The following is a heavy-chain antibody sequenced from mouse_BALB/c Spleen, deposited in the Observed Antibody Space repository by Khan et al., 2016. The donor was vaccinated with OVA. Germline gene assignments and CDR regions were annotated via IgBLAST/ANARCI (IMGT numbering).Heavy chain of an antibody. CDR3: ARGNWQSYYFDY. Sequence: EVQLQQSGPDLVKPGTSVKMSCKASGYIFTNYLIHWVKQKPGQGLEWIGYINPYNGATKYNEKFKGKATMTSDKSSITAYMELSCLTPEDYAVYAGARGNWQSYYFDYWGQGTTLTVSS. CDR1: GYIFTNYL. V-gene: IGHV1S136*01. CDR2: INPYNGAT. D-gene: IGHD4-1*01. J-gene: IGHJ2*01.